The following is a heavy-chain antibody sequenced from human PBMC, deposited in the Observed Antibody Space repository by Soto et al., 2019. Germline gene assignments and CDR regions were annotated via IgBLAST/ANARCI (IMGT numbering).Heavy chain of an antibody. Sequence: QVQLVESGGGVVQPGRSLRLSCAASGFTFSSYAMHWVRQAPGKGLEWVAVISYDGSNKYYADSVKGRFTISRDNSKNTLYLQMNSLRAEDTAVYYCARDRATMVRGVILDYWGQGNLVTVSS. V-gene: IGHV3-30-3*01. D-gene: IGHD3-10*01. J-gene: IGHJ4*02. CDR3: ARDRATMVRGVILDY. CDR2: ISYDGSNK. CDR1: GFTFSSYA.